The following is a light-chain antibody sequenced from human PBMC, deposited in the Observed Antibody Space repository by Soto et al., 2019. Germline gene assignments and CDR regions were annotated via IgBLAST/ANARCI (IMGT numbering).Light chain of an antibody. J-gene: IGLJ1*01. CDR3: APWDDSLNGYV. CDR2: DNS. CDR1: ATNIGSNA. V-gene: IGLV1-44*01. Sequence: QSVVTQPPSASGTPGQRVTISCSGSATNIGSNAVNWYQHLPGTAPKLLIYDNSQRPSGVPARFYGSKSGTSASLAISGLQSEDEADYYCAPWDDSLNGYVFGTGTKLTVL.